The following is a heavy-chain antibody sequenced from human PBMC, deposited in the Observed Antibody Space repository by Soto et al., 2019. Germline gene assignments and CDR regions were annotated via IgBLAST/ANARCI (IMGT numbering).Heavy chain of an antibody. CDR3: VKDGSSGWPYFDDMDV. V-gene: IGHV3-23*01. Sequence: EVQLLESGGGLAQPGGSLTLSCVASGFTFSDYAMSWVRQAPGKGLEWVSTITGGGAYTYSADSVEGRFTISRDNSKNTLYLQMSSLRAEDTALYFCVKDGSSGWPYFDDMDVWGQGTTVTVSS. CDR1: GFTFSDYA. J-gene: IGHJ6*02. D-gene: IGHD6-19*01. CDR2: ITGGGAYT.